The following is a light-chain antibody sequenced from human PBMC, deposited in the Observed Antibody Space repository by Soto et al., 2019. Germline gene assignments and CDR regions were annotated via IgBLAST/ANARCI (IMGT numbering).Light chain of an antibody. V-gene: IGKV3D-15*01. CDR3: QQYIDCPDT. CDR2: GAS. Sequence: EIVMTQSPATLSVSPGERATLSCRASQSVGSNLAWYQQKPGQAPSLLISGASTRATGIPARFSGSGSGTEFTLTISSLQSEDFAVYYCQQYIDCPDTFGQGTRVDIK. J-gene: IGKJ2*01. CDR1: QSVGSN.